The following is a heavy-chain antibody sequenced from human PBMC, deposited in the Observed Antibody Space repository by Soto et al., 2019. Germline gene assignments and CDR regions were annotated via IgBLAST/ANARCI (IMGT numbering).Heavy chain of an antibody. Sequence: EVQLLESGGGLVQPGGSLRLSCAASGFTFSSYSMSWVRQAPGKGLEWVSAISGSGGSTYYADSVKGRFTISRDNSKNTLYLQMNGLRAEDTAVYYCAKDPRLWFGDDYWGQGTLVTVSS. CDR2: ISGSGGST. J-gene: IGHJ4*02. D-gene: IGHD3-10*01. CDR1: GFTFSSYS. CDR3: AKDPRLWFGDDY. V-gene: IGHV3-23*01.